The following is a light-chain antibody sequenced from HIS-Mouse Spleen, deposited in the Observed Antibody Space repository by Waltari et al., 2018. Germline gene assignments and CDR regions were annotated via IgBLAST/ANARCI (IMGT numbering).Light chain of an antibody. V-gene: IGKV3-20*01. CDR3: QQYGSSPYT. CDR1: QSVSSSY. CDR2: GAS. Sequence: EIVFTQSPGTLSLSQGERATPSCRASQSVSSSYLAWYQQKPGQAPRLLIYGASSRATGIPDRFSGSGSGTDFTLTISRLEPEDFAVYYCQQYGSSPYTFGQGTKLEIK. J-gene: IGKJ2*01.